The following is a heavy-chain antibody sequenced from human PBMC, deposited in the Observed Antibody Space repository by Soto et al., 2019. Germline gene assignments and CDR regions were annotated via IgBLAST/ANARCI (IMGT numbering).Heavy chain of an antibody. D-gene: IGHD2-15*01. CDR1: GFTFSSYW. CDR3: AREGLGYCSAASCYGYYYGMDV. Sequence: GGSLRLSCAASGFTFSSYWMSWVRQAPGKGLEWVANIKQDGSEKYYVDSVKGRFTISRDNAKNLLYLQMNSLRAEDTAVYYCAREGLGYCSAASCYGYYYGMDVWGQGTTVTVSS. CDR2: IKQDGSEK. J-gene: IGHJ6*02. V-gene: IGHV3-7*01.